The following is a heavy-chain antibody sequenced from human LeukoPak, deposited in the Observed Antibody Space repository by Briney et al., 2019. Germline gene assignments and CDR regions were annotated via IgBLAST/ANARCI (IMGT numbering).Heavy chain of an antibody. D-gene: IGHD7-27*01. V-gene: IGHV3-48*03. Sequence: GGSPRLSCAASGFTFSSYEMNWVRQAPGKGLEWVSYISSSGSTIYYADSVKGRFTISRDNAKNSVYLQMNSLRAEDTAVYYCARTPTGAVGYWGQGTLVTVSS. CDR3: ARTPTGAVGY. CDR2: ISSSGSTI. CDR1: GFTFSSYE. J-gene: IGHJ4*02.